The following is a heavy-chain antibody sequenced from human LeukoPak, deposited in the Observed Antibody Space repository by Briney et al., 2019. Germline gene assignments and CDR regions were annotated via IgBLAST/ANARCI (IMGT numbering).Heavy chain of an antibody. CDR1: GYTFTSYG. V-gene: IGHV1-18*01. CDR2: ISAYNGNT. Sequence: GASVKVSCKASGYTFTSYGISWVRQAPGQGLEWMGWISAYNGNTNYAQKLQGRVTMTTDTSTSTAYMELRSLGSDDTAVYYCARPVLRFLEWPQGNWFDPWGQGTLVTVSS. D-gene: IGHD3-3*01. CDR3: ARPVLRFLEWPQGNWFDP. J-gene: IGHJ5*02.